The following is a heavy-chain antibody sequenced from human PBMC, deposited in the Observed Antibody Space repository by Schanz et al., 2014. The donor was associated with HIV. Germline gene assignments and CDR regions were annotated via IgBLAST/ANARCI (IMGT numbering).Heavy chain of an antibody. V-gene: IGHV3-33*08. CDR2: MWSDGSNK. J-gene: IGHJ6*02. CDR1: GFTFSAYV. Sequence: PASGFTFSAYVMHWGRQAPGKGLEWVASMWSDGSNKYYADSVRGRFTISRDNSKDTLYLEMNSLREDDTAVYSCARDLTGYFTMDAWGQGTTVTVYS. CDR3: ARDLTGYFTMDA. D-gene: IGHD5-18*01.